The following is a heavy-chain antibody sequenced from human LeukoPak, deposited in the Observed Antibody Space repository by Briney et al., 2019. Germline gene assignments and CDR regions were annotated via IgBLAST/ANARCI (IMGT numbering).Heavy chain of an antibody. CDR3: ATRDDSRGCYAY. D-gene: IGHD3-22*01. J-gene: IGHJ4*02. V-gene: IGHV1-69*06. Sequence: GASVKVSCKASGGTFSRYAISWVRQAPGQGLEWMGGIIPIFGTAIYAQKFQGRVTMTEDTSADTAYMELSSLRSEDTAVYYCATRDDSRGCYAYWGQGTLVTVSS. CDR1: GGTFSRYA. CDR2: IIPIFGTA.